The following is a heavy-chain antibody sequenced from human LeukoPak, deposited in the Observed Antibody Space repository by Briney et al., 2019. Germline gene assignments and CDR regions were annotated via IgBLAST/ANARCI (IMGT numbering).Heavy chain of an antibody. Sequence: ASVTVSFKASGYTFTVYYMHWVRQALGQGLEWMGWINPNSGGTNYSQKFQGRGSITRDTSISTAYMEPSRLRSDDTAVYYCARDSGERGSGSYLIPYWGQGTLVTVSS. J-gene: IGHJ4*02. CDR1: GYTFTVYY. CDR2: INPNSGGT. V-gene: IGHV1-2*02. D-gene: IGHD3-10*01. CDR3: ARDSGERGSGSYLIPY.